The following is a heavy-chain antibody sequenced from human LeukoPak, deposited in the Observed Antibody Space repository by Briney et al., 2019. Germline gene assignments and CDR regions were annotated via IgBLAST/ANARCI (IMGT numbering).Heavy chain of an antibody. V-gene: IGHV4-59*11. CDR1: GGSISSHY. CDR3: ARDGVDRGGARNDS. D-gene: IGHD2-21*01. CDR2: IYYSGST. Sequence: SETLSLTCTVSGGSISSHYWSWIRQPPGKGLEWIGDIYYSGSTNYNPSLKSRVTISVDTSKNQFSLKLSSVTAADTAVYYCARDGVDRGGARNDSWGPGKPVTVSP. J-gene: IGHJ5*01.